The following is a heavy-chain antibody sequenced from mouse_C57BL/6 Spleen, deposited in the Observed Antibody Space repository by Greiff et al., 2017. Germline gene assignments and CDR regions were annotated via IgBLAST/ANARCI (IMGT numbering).Heavy chain of an antibody. CDR3: AYYGNDGGYFDV. CDR1: GYTFTSYW. D-gene: IGHD2-2*01. J-gene: IGHJ1*03. CDR2: IYPSDSET. V-gene: IGHV1-61*01. Sequence: QVQLKQPGAELVRPGSSVKLSCKASGYTFTSYWMDWVKQRPGQGLEWIGNIYPSDSETHYNQKFKDKATLTVDKSSSTAYMQLSSLTSEDSAVYYCAYYGNDGGYFDVWGTGTTVTVSS.